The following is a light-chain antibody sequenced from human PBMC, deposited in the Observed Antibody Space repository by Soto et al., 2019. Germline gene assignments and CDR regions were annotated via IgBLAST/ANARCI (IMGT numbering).Light chain of an antibody. J-gene: IGKJ4*01. Sequence: DIQVIQSPSSLSASVGDRVTITCRASLRISTYLNWYQHKPGKAPKLLIYGASSLQSGVPSRFSGSGSGTDFTLTISSLHPEDSATYYCQQSHSTALTFGGGTNLEI. CDR1: LRISTY. V-gene: IGKV1-39*01. CDR2: GAS. CDR3: QQSHSTALT.